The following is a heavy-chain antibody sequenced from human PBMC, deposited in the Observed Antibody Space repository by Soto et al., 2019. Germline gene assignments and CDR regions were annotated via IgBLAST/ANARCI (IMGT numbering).Heavy chain of an antibody. CDR2: INAGNGNT. CDR3: ARDKGYYGSGSPIKPDDGNWFDP. D-gene: IGHD3-10*01. V-gene: IGHV1-3*01. J-gene: IGHJ5*02. Sequence: GASVKVSCKASGYTFTSYAMHWVRQAPGQRLEWMGWINAGNGNTKYSQKFQGRVTITRDTSASTAYMELSSLRSEDTAVYYCARDKGYYGSGSPIKPDDGNWFDPWGQGTLVTVSS. CDR1: GYTFTSYA.